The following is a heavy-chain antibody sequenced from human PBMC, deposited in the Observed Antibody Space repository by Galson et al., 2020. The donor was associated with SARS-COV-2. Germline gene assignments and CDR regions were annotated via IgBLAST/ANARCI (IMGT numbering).Heavy chain of an antibody. CDR2: IYYSGST. V-gene: IGHV4-59*01. Sequence: ETSETLSLTCTVSGGSISSYYWSWIRQPTGKGLEWIGYIYYSGSTNYNPSLKSRVTISIDTSKNQFSLRLSSVTAADTAVYYCARDSWHITMIVVVIPGAFDIWGQGTMVTVSS. D-gene: IGHD3-22*01. CDR3: ARDSWHITMIVVVIPGAFDI. CDR1: GGSISSYY. J-gene: IGHJ3*02.